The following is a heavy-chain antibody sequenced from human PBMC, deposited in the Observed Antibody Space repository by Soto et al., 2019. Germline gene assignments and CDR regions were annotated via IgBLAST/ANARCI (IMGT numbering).Heavy chain of an antibody. J-gene: IGHJ4*01. Sequence: SQTLSLTCAITGDSVSSNSAGWSWVRQSPSRGLEWLGRTYYRSKWYYEYAVSVRGRITINPDTSKNQYSLQLNSVTPEDTAVYFCARGEQYSGRSFDYWGPVTMGTVSS. CDR2: TYYRSKWYY. CDR3: ARGEQYSGRSFDY. V-gene: IGHV6-1*01. D-gene: IGHD1-26*01. CDR1: GDSVSSNSAG.